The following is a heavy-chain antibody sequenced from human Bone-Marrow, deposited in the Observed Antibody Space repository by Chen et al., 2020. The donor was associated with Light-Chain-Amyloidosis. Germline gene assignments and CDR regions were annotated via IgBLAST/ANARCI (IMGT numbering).Heavy chain of an antibody. CDR2: IYHSGST. D-gene: IGHD3-16*01. V-gene: IGHV4-38-2*01. CDR3: ARSGRDSYTVFDY. Sequence: QVQLQESGPGLVKPPETLSPTCAVSGYSISSGYYWGWIRQPPGKGLEWIGGIYHSGSTYYNPSLKSRVTISVDTSKDQFSLKLSSVTAADTTVYYCARSGRDSYTVFDYWGQGTLVTVSS. CDR1: GYSISSGYY. J-gene: IGHJ4*02.